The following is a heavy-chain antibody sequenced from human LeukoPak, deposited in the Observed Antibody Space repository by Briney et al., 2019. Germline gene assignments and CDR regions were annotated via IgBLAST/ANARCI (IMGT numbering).Heavy chain of an antibody. J-gene: IGHJ4*02. Sequence: PSETLFLTCTVSGGSISSSNSYWGWIRQPPGKGLEWIGSVYYSGSTYYNPSLKSRVTISVDTSKNQFSLRLSSVTAADTAVYYCARVFAVAHDYWGQGTLVTVSS. CDR1: GGSISSSNSY. CDR3: ARVFAVAHDY. V-gene: IGHV4-39*07. CDR2: VYYSGST. D-gene: IGHD6-19*01.